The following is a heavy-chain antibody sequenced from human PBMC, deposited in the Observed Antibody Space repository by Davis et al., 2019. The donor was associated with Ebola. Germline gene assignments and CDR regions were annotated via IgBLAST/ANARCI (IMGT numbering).Heavy chain of an antibody. V-gene: IGHV3-23*01. CDR3: AKDQPSTSGAVTNPYFDY. D-gene: IGHD4-17*01. J-gene: IGHJ4*02. CDR1: GFTFSSYA. Sequence: GESLKISCAASGFTFSSYAMSWVRQAPGKGLEWVSAISGSGGSTYYADSVKGRFTISRDNSKNTLYLQMNSLRAEYTAVYYCAKDQPSTSGAVTNPYFDYWGQGTLVIISS. CDR2: ISGSGGST.